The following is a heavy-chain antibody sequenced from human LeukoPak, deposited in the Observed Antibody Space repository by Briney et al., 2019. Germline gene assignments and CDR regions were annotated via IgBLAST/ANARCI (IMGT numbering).Heavy chain of an antibody. D-gene: IGHD2-15*01. J-gene: IGHJ4*02. CDR1: GHSFTNYW. CDR3: ASHYCSGGSCYFDY. V-gene: IGHV5-51*01. CDR2: MYPGDSDT. Sequence: GESLKISCKGSGHSFTNYWIAWVRQMPGKGLEWMGIMYPGDSDTRYSPSFQGQVTMSADKSTSTAYLQWSSLKASDTAMYYCASHYCSGGSCYFDYWGQGTLVTVSS.